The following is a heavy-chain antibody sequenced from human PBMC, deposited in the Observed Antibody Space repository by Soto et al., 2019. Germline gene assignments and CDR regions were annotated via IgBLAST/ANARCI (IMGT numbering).Heavy chain of an antibody. CDR2: ISPYNGDT. D-gene: IGHD2-2*02. CDR3: ARGGQYRYFDS. V-gene: IGHV1-18*01. J-gene: IGHJ4*02. CDR1: GYTFTLFG. Sequence: QVQLVQSGAEVKKPGASVKVSCTTSGYTFTLFGITWVRQAPGQGLEWMGWISPYNGDTKYAEKLEGRVTLTTDTSTDTAYMALTSLTSDDTAEYYCARGGQYRYFDSWGQGTLVTVSS.